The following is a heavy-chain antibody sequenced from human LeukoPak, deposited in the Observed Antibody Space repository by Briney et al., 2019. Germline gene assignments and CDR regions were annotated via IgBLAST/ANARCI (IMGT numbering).Heavy chain of an antibody. Sequence: PSETLSLTCTVSGGSISSYYWSWIRQPPGKGLEWIGYIYYSGTTNYNPSLKSRVTILVDTSKNQFSLNLSSVTAADTALYYCARRGIAAAGYDYWGQGTLITVSS. CDR2: IYYSGTT. CDR3: ARRGIAAAGYDY. D-gene: IGHD6-13*01. V-gene: IGHV4-59*08. CDR1: GGSISSYY. J-gene: IGHJ4*02.